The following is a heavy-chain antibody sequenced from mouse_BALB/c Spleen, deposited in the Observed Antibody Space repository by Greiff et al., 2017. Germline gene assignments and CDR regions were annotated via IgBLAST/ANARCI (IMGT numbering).Heavy chain of an antibody. CDR2: INPGSGGT. CDR1: GYAFTNYL. Sequence: VQLQQSGAELVRPETSVKVSCKASGYAFTNYLIEWVKQRPGQGLEWIGVINPGSGGTNYNEKFKGKATLTADKSSSTAYMQLSSLTSDDSAVYFCAREPAWFAYWGQGTLVTVSA. J-gene: IGHJ3*01. CDR3: AREPAWFAY. V-gene: IGHV1-54*01.